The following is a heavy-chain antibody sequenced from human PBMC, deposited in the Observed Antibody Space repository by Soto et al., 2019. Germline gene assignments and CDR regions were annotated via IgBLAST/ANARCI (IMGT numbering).Heavy chain of an antibody. V-gene: IGHV4-39*01. Sequence: QLQLQESGPGLVKPSETLSLTCTVSGGSIHSNNYYWGWIRQPPGRGLECIANIHYSGSTHYNPSLKSRVTRSVDTSKNQFSLKLSSVTAADTAVYYCSSFFHRRGEFTFPYSFDYWGQGTLVTVSS. J-gene: IGHJ4*02. D-gene: IGHD3-16*01. CDR2: IHYSGST. CDR3: SSFFHRRGEFTFPYSFDY. CDR1: GGSIHSNNYY.